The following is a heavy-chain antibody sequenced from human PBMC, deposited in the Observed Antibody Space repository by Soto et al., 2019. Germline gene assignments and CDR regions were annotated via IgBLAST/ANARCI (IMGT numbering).Heavy chain of an antibody. J-gene: IGHJ4*02. D-gene: IGHD3-10*01. CDR3: ASLSTSHRYPPWFPRDY. Sequence: SETLSLTCAVYGGSFSGYYWSWIRQPPGKGLEWIGEINHSGSTNYNPSLKSRVTISVDTSKNQFSLKLSSVTAAGTAVYYCASLSTSHRYPPWFPRDYWGQGTLVTVSS. CDR1: GGSFSGYY. V-gene: IGHV4-34*01. CDR2: INHSGST.